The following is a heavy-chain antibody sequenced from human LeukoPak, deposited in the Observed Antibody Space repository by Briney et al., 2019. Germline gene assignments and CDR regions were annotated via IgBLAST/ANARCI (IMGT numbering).Heavy chain of an antibody. CDR1: GGSISSGGYY. CDR2: I. J-gene: IGHJ6*02. D-gene: IGHD6-19*01. Sequence: SETLSLTCTVSGGSISSGGYYWTWIRQHPGKGLEWIGYIYNPSLKSRVTLSVDTSKNQFSLKLSSVTAADTAVYYCARGPENSSGWYLGYYYGMDVWGQGTTVTVSS. V-gene: IGHV4-31*03. CDR3: ARGPENSSGWYLGYYYGMDV.